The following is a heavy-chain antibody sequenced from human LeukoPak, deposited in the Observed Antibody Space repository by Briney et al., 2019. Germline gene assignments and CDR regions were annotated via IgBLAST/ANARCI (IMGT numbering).Heavy chain of an antibody. D-gene: IGHD6-13*01. CDR2: IYYSGST. CDR1: GGSISSSSYY. V-gene: IGHV4-61*05. Sequence: PSETLSLTCTVSGGSISSSSYYWGWIRQPPGKGLEWIGYIYYSGSTNYNPSLKSRVTISVDTSKNQFSLKLSSVTAADTAVYYCARVEQQLGYNWFDPWGQGTLVTVSS. CDR3: ARVEQQLGYNWFDP. J-gene: IGHJ5*02.